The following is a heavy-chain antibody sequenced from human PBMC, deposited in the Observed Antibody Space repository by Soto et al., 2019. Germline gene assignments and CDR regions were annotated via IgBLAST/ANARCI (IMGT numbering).Heavy chain of an antibody. Sequence: PGGSLRLSCAASGFTFSDYYMSWIRQAPGKGLEWVSYISSSGSTIYYADSVKGRFTISRDNAKNSLYLQMNSLRAEDTAVYYCARDPFPYSSGWYAGHKDYWGQGTLVAVSS. D-gene: IGHD6-19*01. CDR1: GFTFSDYY. J-gene: IGHJ4*02. CDR2: ISSSGSTI. CDR3: ARDPFPYSSGWYAGHKDY. V-gene: IGHV3-11*01.